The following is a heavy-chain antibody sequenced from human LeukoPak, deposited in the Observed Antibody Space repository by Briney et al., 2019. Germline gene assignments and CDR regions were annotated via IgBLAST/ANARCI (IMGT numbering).Heavy chain of an antibody. CDR3: ARGPSHSSSWYGLDD. Sequence: EGSLRLSCAASGFTFSAYWMHWVRQGPGKGLVCVSRINADGSTTTYADSVKGRFTISRDNAKNTLYLQMNSLIAEDTAIYYCARGPSHSSSWYGLDDWGQGALVTVFS. CDR1: GFTFSAYW. J-gene: IGHJ4*02. CDR2: INADGSTT. D-gene: IGHD6-13*01. V-gene: IGHV3-74*01.